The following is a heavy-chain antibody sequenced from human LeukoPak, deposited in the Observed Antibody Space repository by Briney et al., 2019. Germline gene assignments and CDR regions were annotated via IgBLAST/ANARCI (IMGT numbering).Heavy chain of an antibody. CDR2: IYWDDDR. CDR3: AHRRWVWFGSPTCFDY. CDR1: GFSLSTSGVG. V-gene: IGHV2-5*02. Sequence: SGPTLVNPTQTLTLTCTFSGFSLSTSGVGVGWIRQPPGKALEWLALIYWDDDRRYSPSLKSRLTITKDTSKNQVVLTMTNMDPVDTATYYCAHRRWVWFGSPTCFDYWGQGTLVTVSS. D-gene: IGHD3-10*01. J-gene: IGHJ4*02.